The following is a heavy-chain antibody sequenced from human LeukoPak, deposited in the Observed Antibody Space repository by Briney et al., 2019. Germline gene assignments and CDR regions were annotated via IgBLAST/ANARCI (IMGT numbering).Heavy chain of an antibody. CDR1: GGSFSDYY. CDR3: ARGTSSPSVGYYYYGMDV. CDR2: VNHSGST. J-gene: IGHJ6*02. Sequence: SETLSLTCAVYGGSFSDYYWSWIRQSPGKGLEWIWEVNHSGSTNYNPSLKSRVTISVDTSKNRFSLKLSSVTAADTAVYYCARGTSSPSVGYYYYGMDVWGQGTTVTVSS. V-gene: IGHV4-34*01. D-gene: IGHD6-13*01.